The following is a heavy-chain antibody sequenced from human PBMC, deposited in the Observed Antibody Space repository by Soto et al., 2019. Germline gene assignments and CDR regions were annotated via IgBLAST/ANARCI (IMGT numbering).Heavy chain of an antibody. J-gene: IGHJ6*02. D-gene: IGHD2-8*01. V-gene: IGHV5-51*01. CDR1: GYSFTSYW. Sequence: GESLKISCKGSGYSFTSYWIGWVRQMPGKGLEWMGIIYPGDSDTRYSPSFQGQVTISADKSISTAYLQWSSLKASDTAMYYCARIGLMVYAIGGGMDVWGQGTKVTVSS. CDR2: IYPGDSDT. CDR3: ARIGLMVYAIGGGMDV.